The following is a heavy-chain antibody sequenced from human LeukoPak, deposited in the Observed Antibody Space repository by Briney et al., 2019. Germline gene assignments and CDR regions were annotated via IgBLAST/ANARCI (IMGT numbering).Heavy chain of an antibody. D-gene: IGHD3-22*01. CDR3: ARDLYDSSGYSGAFDI. Sequence: SETLSLTXTVSGYSISSGYYWGWIRQPPGKGLEWIGSIYHSGSTYYNPSLKSRVTISVDTSKNQFSLKLSSVTAADTAVYYCARDLYDSSGYSGAFDIWGQGTMVTVSS. V-gene: IGHV4-38-2*02. J-gene: IGHJ3*02. CDR1: GYSISSGYY. CDR2: IYHSGST.